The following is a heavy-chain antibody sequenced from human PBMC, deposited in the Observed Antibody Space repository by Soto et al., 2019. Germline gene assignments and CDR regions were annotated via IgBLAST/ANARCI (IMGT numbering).Heavy chain of an antibody. CDR1: GHSIRSNTW. J-gene: IGHJ6*02. Sequence: PSETLSLTCAVSGHSIRSNTWWGWIRQPPGKGLEWIGYVHHSGTTFYNPSLESRISMAVDTSKNQFSLKLRSVTAADTAVYFCVRGQPHRITIFEVVIRSYDYGMDVWGQGTTVTVSS. CDR2: VHHSGTT. V-gene: IGHV4-28*03. D-gene: IGHD3-3*02. CDR3: VRGQPHRITIFEVVIRSYDYGMDV.